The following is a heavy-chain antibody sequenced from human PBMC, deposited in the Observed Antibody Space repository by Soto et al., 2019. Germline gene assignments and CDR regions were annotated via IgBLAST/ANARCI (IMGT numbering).Heavy chain of an antibody. J-gene: IGHJ4*01. CDR3: ARGHRGKQWLVRGYYFYY. D-gene: IGHD6-19*01. CDR2: IIPIFGTA. CDR1: RGTSGSSA. Sequence: SAKVSFTASRGTSGSSAISGVRHAPGQGLEWMGGIIPIFGTANYAQKFQGRVTITADESTSTAYMELSSLRSEDTAVYYCARGHRGKQWLVRGYYFYYWGHGTLVTVSS. V-gene: IGHV1-69*13.